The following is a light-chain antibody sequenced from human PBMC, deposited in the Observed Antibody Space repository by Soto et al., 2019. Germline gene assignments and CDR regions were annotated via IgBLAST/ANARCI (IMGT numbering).Light chain of an antibody. CDR2: SAS. V-gene: IGKV3-20*01. J-gene: IGKJ5*01. Sequence: VLTQSPGTLSLSSGGRATLSCRGSQSVSGDYLAWYQQKPGQAPRLLIYSASLKPAGIPDRFSGSGSATDFTLTISRLEPEDFALFYCHQYGSSPITFGQGTRLEIK. CDR3: HQYGSSPIT. CDR1: QSVSGDY.